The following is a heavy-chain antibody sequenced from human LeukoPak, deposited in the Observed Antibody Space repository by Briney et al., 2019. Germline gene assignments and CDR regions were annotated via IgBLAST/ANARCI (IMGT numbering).Heavy chain of an antibody. V-gene: IGHV2-5*02. CDR3: AHSSRLYNSGWYYFDY. D-gene: IGHD6-13*01. CDR2: IYWDDDK. CDR1: GFSLSTSGVG. J-gene: IGHJ4*02. Sequence: SGPTLVKPTQTLTLTCTFSGFSLSTSGVGVGWIRQPPGKALEWLALIYWDDDKRYSPSLKSRLTITKDTSKNQVVLTMTNMDPVDTATYYCAHSSRLYNSGWYYFDYWGQGTLVTVSS.